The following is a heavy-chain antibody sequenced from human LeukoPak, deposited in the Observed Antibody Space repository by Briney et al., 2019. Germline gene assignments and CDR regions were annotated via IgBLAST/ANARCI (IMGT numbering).Heavy chain of an antibody. CDR2: ISGSGGST. Sequence: GGSLRLSCAASGFTFSSYAMSWVRQAPGKGLEWVSAISGSGGSTYYADSVKGRFTISRDNSKNTLYLQMNSLRAEDTAVYYCAKDRYYYDSSGYWPFDYWGQGTLVTVSS. D-gene: IGHD3-22*01. V-gene: IGHV3-23*01. CDR1: GFTFSSYA. J-gene: IGHJ4*02. CDR3: AKDRYYYDSSGYWPFDY.